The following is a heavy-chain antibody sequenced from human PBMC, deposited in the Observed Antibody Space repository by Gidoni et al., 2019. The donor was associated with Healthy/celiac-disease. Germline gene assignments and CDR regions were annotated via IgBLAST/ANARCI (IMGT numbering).Heavy chain of an antibody. CDR1: RGSITSGGYS. D-gene: IGHD1-1*01. Sequence: QLQLQESGSGLVKPSQTLSLTCAVSRGSITSGGYSWSWLRQPPGKGLEWIGYIYHSGSTYYNPSLKSRVTISVDRSKNQFSLKLGSVTAADTAVYYCARALYHDEAWYFDYWGQGTLVTVSS. CDR3: ARALYHDEAWYFDY. CDR2: IYHSGST. V-gene: IGHV4-30-2*01. J-gene: IGHJ4*02.